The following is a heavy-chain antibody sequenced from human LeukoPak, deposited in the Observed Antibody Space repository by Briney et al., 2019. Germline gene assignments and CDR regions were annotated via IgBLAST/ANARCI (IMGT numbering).Heavy chain of an antibody. D-gene: IGHD1-26*01. J-gene: IGHJ4*02. V-gene: IGHV4-59*08. Sequence: SETLSLTCTVSGGSISTYYWSWIRQPPGKGLEWIGYIYYSGSTNYNPSLKNRVTISEDTSKNQLSLKLSSVTAADTAVYYCARRATAYYFDYWGQGTLVTVSS. CDR1: GGSISTYY. CDR2: IYYSGST. CDR3: ARRATAYYFDY.